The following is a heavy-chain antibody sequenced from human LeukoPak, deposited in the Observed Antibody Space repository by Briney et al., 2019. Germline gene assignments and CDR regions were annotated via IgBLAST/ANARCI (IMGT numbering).Heavy chain of an antibody. Sequence: SETLSLTCAVYGGSFSGYYWSWIRQPPGKGLEWIGEINHSGSTYYNPSLKSRVSISVDTSKNQFSLKLSSVTAADTAVYYCARGLHFRLWDSSDYYPYWGQGTLVTVSS. CDR1: GGSFSGYY. CDR2: INHSGST. CDR3: ARGLHFRLWDSSDYYPY. J-gene: IGHJ4*02. V-gene: IGHV4-34*01. D-gene: IGHD3-22*01.